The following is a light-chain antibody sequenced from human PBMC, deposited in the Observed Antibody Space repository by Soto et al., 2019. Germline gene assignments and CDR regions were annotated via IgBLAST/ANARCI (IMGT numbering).Light chain of an antibody. J-gene: IGKJ3*01. CDR2: AAS. CDR3: QHCYIILFT. V-gene: IGKV1-39*01. CDR1: QSISSY. Sequence: DIQMTQSPSSLSASVGDRVTITCRASQSISSYLNWYQQKPGKAPKLLIYAASSLQSGVPSRFSGSGSGTHFTLTISSLQPEDFSTYYCQHCYIILFTFGPRTNVDIK.